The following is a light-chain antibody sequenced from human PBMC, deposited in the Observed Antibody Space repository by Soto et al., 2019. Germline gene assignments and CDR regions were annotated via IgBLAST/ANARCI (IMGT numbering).Light chain of an antibody. CDR2: EVN. J-gene: IGLJ1*01. Sequence: LTQPASVSGSPGQSITISCTGTSSDVGGYDYVSWYQLHPGKAPKLMVFEVNNRPSGVSYRFSGSKSGNTASLTISGLQAEDEADYFCSSYSISTAYLFXTGTKVTVL. CDR3: SSYSISTAYL. V-gene: IGLV2-14*01. CDR1: SSDVGGYDY.